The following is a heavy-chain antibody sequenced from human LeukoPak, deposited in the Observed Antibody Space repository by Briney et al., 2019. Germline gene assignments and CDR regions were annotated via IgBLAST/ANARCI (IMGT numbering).Heavy chain of an antibody. Sequence: SGGSLRLSCAASGFTFSSYGMHWVRQAPGKGLGWVAFIRYDGSNKYYADSVKGRFTISRDNSKNTLYLQMNSLRAEDTAVYYCAKFSEYCSGGSCFDAFDIWGQGTMVTVSS. CDR1: GFTFSSYG. CDR2: IRYDGSNK. V-gene: IGHV3-30*02. D-gene: IGHD2-15*01. CDR3: AKFSEYCSGGSCFDAFDI. J-gene: IGHJ3*02.